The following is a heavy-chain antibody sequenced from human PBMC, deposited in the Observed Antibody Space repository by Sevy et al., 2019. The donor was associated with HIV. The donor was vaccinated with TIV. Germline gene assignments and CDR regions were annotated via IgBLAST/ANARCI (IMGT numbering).Heavy chain of an antibody. D-gene: IGHD2-8*01. CDR3: STDPIIVLLVTDGMDV. J-gene: IGHJ6*02. CDR2: IKSRPDGGTT. V-gene: IGHV3-15*01. CDR1: GFTFSYAW. Sequence: GGSLRLSCVASGFTFSYAWMSWVRQAPGKALEWVGRIKSRPDGGTTDYAAPVKGRFTISRDDSKNTLYLQMNSLKTEDTGVYYCSTDPIIVLLVTDGMDVWGQGTTVTVSS.